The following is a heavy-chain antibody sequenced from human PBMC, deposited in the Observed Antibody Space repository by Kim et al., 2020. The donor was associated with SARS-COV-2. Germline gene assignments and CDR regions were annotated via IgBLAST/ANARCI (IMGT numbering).Heavy chain of an antibody. D-gene: IGHD3-10*01. J-gene: IGHJ5*02. CDR1: GFTFSNYW. Sequence: GGSLRLSCAASGFTFSNYWMHWVRQAPGKGLVWVSRINSDESSTNYADSVKGRFTISRDNAKNTLYLQMNSLRAEDTAVYYCARGVGGAWFDPWGQGTLVTVSS. V-gene: IGHV3-74*01. CDR2: INSDESST. CDR3: ARGVGGAWFDP.